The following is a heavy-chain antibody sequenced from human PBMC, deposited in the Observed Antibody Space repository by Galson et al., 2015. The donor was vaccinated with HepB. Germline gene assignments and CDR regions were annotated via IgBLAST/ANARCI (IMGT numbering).Heavy chain of an antibody. Sequence: CAISGDSVSSNSAAWNWIRQSPSRGLEWLGRTYYRSKWYNDYAVSVKSRITINPDTPKNQFSLQLNSVTPEDTAVYYCARDALVVVTATYFDYWGQGALVTVSS. CDR3: ARDALVVVTATYFDY. J-gene: IGHJ4*02. CDR1: GDSVSSNSAA. CDR2: TYYRSKWYN. V-gene: IGHV6-1*01. D-gene: IGHD2-21*02.